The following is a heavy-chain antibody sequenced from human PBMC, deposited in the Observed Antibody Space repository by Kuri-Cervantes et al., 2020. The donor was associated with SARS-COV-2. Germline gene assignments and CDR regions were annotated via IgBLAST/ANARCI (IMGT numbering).Heavy chain of an antibody. V-gene: IGHV1-2*02. CDR3: ARDAVLAAGYFDY. CDR2: INPNSGGT. D-gene: IGHD6-13*01. J-gene: IGHJ4*02. Sequence: ASVKVSCKASGYTFTGYYMHWVRQAPGQGLEWMGWINPNSGGTNYAQKFQGRVTMTRDTSISIAYMELSRLRSDDTAVYYCARDAVLAAGYFDYWGQGTLVTVSS. CDR1: GYTFTGYY.